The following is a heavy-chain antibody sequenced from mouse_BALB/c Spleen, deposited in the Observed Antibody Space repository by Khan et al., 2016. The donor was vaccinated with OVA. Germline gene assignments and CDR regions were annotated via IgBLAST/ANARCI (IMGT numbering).Heavy chain of an antibody. V-gene: IGHV2-6-1*01. CDR1: GFSLTNYG. J-gene: IGHJ4*01. D-gene: IGHD2-10*01. Sequence: QVQLKESGPGLVAPSQSLSITCTLSGFSLTNYGVHWVRQPPGKGLEWLVVIWSAGSTTYNSALNSRLTIKKDNSKSKVFLKMNSLQTDDTAMYFCARQPYYHYNVMDYWGQGTTVTVSS. CDR2: IWSAGST. CDR3: ARQPYYHYNVMDY.